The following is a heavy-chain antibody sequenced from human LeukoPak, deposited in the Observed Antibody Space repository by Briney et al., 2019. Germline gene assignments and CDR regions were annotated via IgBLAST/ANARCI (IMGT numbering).Heavy chain of an antibody. V-gene: IGHV4-4*07. Sequence: GSLRLSCAASGFTFSSYSMNWVRQAPGKGLEWIGRIYSSGSTNYNPSLKSRLTMTVDTSKNQFSLKLSSVTTSDTALYYCARDLGARFESWGQGILVTVS. CDR1: GFTFSSYS. CDR3: ARDLGARFES. D-gene: IGHD3-16*01. CDR2: IYSSGST. J-gene: IGHJ4*02.